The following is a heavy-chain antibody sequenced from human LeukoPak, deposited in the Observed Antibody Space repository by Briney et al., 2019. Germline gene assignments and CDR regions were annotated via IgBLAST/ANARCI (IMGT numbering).Heavy chain of an antibody. CDR1: GFTFSSYS. CDR2: ISSSSSYI. Sequence: GGSLRLSCATSGFTFSSYSMNWVRQAPGKGLEWVSSISSSSSYIYYADSVKGRFTISRDNAKNSLYLQMNSLRAEDTAVYYCARERSEWLPDYWGQGTLVTVSS. CDR3: ARERSEWLPDY. V-gene: IGHV3-21*01. D-gene: IGHD5-12*01. J-gene: IGHJ4*02.